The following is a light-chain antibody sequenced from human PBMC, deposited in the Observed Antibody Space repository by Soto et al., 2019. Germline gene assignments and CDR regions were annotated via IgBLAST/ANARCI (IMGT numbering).Light chain of an antibody. Sequence: QSVLTQPASVSGSPGQSTTISCTGTSSDVGGYNYVSWYQQHPGKAPKLMIYEVSNRPLGVSNRFSGSKSGNTASLTISGLQAEDEADYYCTSYTSSSTLDVFGTGTKV. V-gene: IGLV2-14*01. J-gene: IGLJ1*01. CDR2: EVS. CDR1: SSDVGGYNY. CDR3: TSYTSSSTLDV.